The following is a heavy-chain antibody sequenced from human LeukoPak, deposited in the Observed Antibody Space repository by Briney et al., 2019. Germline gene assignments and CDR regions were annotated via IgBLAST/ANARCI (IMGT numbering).Heavy chain of an antibody. Sequence: GGSLRLSCAASGFTFSSYSMNWARQAPGKGLEWVSSISASPYIYYADSVKGRFTISRDDSKNSLYLQMNSLRAEDTALYYCARGGLSGQRTDLFDIWGQGTMVTVS. CDR2: ISASPYI. V-gene: IGHV3-21*01. J-gene: IGHJ3*02. CDR1: GFTFSSYS. D-gene: IGHD2/OR15-2a*01. CDR3: ARGGLSGQRTDLFDI.